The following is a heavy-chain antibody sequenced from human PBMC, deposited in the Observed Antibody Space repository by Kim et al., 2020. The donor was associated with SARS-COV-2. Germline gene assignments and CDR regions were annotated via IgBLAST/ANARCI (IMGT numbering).Heavy chain of an antibody. CDR3: ARVGRAAAGRYRVAGGGYYFDY. V-gene: IGHV1-8*01. CDR1: GYTFTSND. Sequence: ASVKVSCKASGYTFTSNDINWVRQATGQGLEWMGWMNPNNDNTGYAQKFQGRVTMTTNTSISTAYMELSSLRSEDTAVYYCARVGRAAAGRYRVAGGGYYFDYWGQGTLVTVSS. CDR2: MNPNNDNT. J-gene: IGHJ4*02. D-gene: IGHD6-13*01.